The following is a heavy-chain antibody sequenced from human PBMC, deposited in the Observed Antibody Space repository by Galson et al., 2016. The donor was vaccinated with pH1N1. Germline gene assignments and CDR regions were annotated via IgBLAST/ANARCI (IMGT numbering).Heavy chain of an antibody. Sequence: QSGAEVKKPGESLKISCKASGYNFTTYWIGWVRQMPGKGLEWMGIIYPGDSDTRYSPSFQGQVTISADKSINTAYLQWSSLKASDTAIYYCARVKNPNSNWNNWFDPWGQGTLVTVSS. CDR1: GYNFTTYW. J-gene: IGHJ5*02. V-gene: IGHV5-51*01. CDR3: ARVKNPNSNWNNWFDP. D-gene: IGHD4-11*01. CDR2: IYPGDSDT.